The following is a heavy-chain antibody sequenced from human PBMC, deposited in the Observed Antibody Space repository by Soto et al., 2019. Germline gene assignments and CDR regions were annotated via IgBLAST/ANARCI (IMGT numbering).Heavy chain of an antibody. CDR1: GYTFTGYY. V-gene: IGHV1-2*04. CDR3: ARTYYYDSSGYSDAFDI. J-gene: IGHJ3*02. CDR2: INPNSGGT. Sequence: QVQLVQSGAEVKKPGASVKVSCKASGYTFTGYYMHWVRQAPGQGLEWMGWINPNSGGTNYAQKFQGWVTMTRDTSXSXXYMELSRLRSDDTAVYYCARTYYYDSSGYSDAFDIWGQGTMVTVSS. D-gene: IGHD3-22*01.